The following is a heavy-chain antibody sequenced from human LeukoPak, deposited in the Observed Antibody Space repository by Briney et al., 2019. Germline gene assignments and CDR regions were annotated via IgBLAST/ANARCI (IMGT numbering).Heavy chain of an antibody. J-gene: IGHJ4*02. D-gene: IGHD3-3*01. V-gene: IGHV1-3*02. CDR1: GYTFTSYA. CDR2: SAADNGNT. CDR3: ARGIGCTIDY. Sequence: ASVKVSCKASGYTFTSYAVHWLRQAPGQRPEWMGWSAADNGNTKYSQDFQGRVSITRDTSASTAYMELSSLRSDDMAVYYCARGIGCTIDYWGQGTLVTVSS.